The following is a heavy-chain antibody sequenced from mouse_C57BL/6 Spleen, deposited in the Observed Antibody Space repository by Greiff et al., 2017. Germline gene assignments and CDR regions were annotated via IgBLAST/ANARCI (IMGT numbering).Heavy chain of an antibody. V-gene: IGHV2-9*01. CDR3: AKHEDYYAMDC. CDR1: GFTLSSYG. J-gene: IGHJ4*01. Sequence: VKLVQSGPGLVAPSPSLSISCTASGFTLSSYGVDWVRQPPGKGLEWLGVIWGGGSTNYNSALMSRLGISKDNSNSRVFLKMNSLQTDDTAMYYCAKHEDYYAMDCWGQGASVTVAS. CDR2: IWGGGST.